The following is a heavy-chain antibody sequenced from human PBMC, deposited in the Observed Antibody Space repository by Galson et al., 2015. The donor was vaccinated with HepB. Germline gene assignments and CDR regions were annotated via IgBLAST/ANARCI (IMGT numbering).Heavy chain of an antibody. J-gene: IGHJ5*02. CDR3: ARENIPPRLLPNWFDP. Sequence: SLRLSCAASGFTFSNYAMHWVRQAPGKGLEWVAVISYDGSNKYYADSVKGRFTISRDNSKNTLYLQMNSLRAEDTAVYYCARENIPPRLLPNWFDPWGQGTLVTVSP. CDR1: GFTFSNYA. CDR2: ISYDGSNK. D-gene: IGHD2-15*01. V-gene: IGHV3-30-3*01.